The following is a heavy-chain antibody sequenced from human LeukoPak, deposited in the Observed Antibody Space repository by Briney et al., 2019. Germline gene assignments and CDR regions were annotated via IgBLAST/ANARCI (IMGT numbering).Heavy chain of an antibody. CDR3: ARRPRYYYDSSGSPDY. D-gene: IGHD3-22*01. V-gene: IGHV4-39*01. Sequence: PSETLSLTCTVSGGSISSSSYYWGWIRQPPGKGLEWIGSIYYSGSTYYNPSLKSRVTISVDTSKNQFSLKLSSVTAADTAVYYCARRPRYYYDSSGSPDYWGQGTLVTVSS. J-gene: IGHJ4*02. CDR1: GGSISSSSYY. CDR2: IYYSGST.